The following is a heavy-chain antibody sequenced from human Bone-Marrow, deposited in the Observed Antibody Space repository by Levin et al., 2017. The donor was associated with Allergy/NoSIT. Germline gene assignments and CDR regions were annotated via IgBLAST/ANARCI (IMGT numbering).Heavy chain of an antibody. J-gene: IGHJ4*02. Sequence: SETLSLTCTVSGASISSTKWWTWVRQPPGKGLEWIGEIYYSGTTNYDPSLKSRVVISINQSKNQFLLRLSSVTAADTAVYYCARGFGDSSYGLNFWGQGSPVTVSS. D-gene: IGHD4-17*01. CDR1: GASISSTKW. V-gene: IGHV4-4*02. CDR2: IYYSGTT. CDR3: ARGFGDSSYGLNF.